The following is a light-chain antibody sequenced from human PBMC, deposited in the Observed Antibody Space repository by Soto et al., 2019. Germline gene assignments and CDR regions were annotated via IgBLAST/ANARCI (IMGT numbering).Light chain of an antibody. J-gene: IGLJ3*02. CDR3: SSYTSSSTRV. CDR1: SSDVGGYNY. Sequence: QSALTQPASVSGSPGQSITISCTGTSSDVGGYNYVSWYQQHPGKAPKLMIYDVSNRPSWVSNRFSGSKSGNTASLPISGLQAEDEADYYCSSYTSSSTRVFGGGTKLTVL. CDR2: DVS. V-gene: IGLV2-14*01.